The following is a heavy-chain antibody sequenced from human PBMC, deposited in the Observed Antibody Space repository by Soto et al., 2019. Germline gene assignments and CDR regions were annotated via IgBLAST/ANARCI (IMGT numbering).Heavy chain of an antibody. V-gene: IGHV1-18*01. CDR2: ISAYNGNT. CDR1: GYTFTSYG. J-gene: IGHJ4*02. CDR3: ARALRERIWGSYYLFPTQLDY. D-gene: IGHD3-16*01. Sequence: QVPLVQSGAEVKKPGASVKVSCKASGYTFTSYGISWVRQAPGQGLEWMGWISAYNGNTNYAPKLQGRVTMTTDTSTSTAYMELRSLRSDDTAVYYSARALRERIWGSYYLFPTQLDYWGQGSLVTDSS.